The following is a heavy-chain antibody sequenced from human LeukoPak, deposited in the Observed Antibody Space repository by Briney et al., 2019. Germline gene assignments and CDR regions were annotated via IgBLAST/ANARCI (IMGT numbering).Heavy chain of an antibody. CDR3: VREARGYHYTYFDY. Sequence: GGSLRLSCTASGFTLGSHYMHWVRQTTGEGLEWVAANASGFQTFYAGSVRGRITVSRADAKNSLYLQMNSLRAGDTAVYYCVREARGYHYTYFDYWGQGTLVTVSS. V-gene: IGHV3-13*01. D-gene: IGHD5-18*01. CDR1: GFTLGSHY. J-gene: IGHJ4*02. CDR2: NASGFQT.